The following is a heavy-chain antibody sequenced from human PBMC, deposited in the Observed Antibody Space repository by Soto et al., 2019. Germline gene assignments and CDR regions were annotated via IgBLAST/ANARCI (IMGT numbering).Heavy chain of an antibody. V-gene: IGHV4-59*01. CDR2: IYYSGET. J-gene: IGHJ6*02. CDR3: ARDQGGEFMKGSGMDV. CDR1: GASISRYY. Sequence: QVQLQESGPGLVKPSETLSLTCTVSGASISRYYWSWIRLSPGKGLEWIGYIYYSGETNYNPSVQSRVTISVDRTKNQFSLKLSSVTAADTAVYYCARDQGGEFMKGSGMDVWGQGTTVTVSS. D-gene: IGHD3-10*01.